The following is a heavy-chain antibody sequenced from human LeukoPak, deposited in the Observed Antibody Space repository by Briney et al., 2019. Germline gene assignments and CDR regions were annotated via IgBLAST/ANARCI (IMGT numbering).Heavy chain of an antibody. CDR3: ARSRSWYGPFDY. CDR1: GFTFSSYD. Sequence: QAGGSLRLSCAASGFTFSSYDMHWVRQATGKGLEWVSAIGTAGDTYYPGSVKGRFTISRENAKNSLYLQMNSLRAGDTAVYYCARSRSWYGPFDYWGQGTLVTVSS. J-gene: IGHJ4*02. V-gene: IGHV3-13*01. CDR2: IGTAGDT. D-gene: IGHD6-13*01.